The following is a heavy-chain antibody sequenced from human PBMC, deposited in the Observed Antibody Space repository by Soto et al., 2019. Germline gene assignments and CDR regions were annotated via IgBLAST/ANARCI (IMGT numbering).Heavy chain of an antibody. CDR2: IYYSGST. D-gene: IGHD3-10*01. CDR3: ARAGRFGELLVDY. V-gene: IGHV4-31*03. Sequence: SETLSLTCTVSGGSISSGGYYWSWIRQHPGKGLEWIGYIYYSGSTYYNPSLKSRVTISVDTSKNQFSLKLSSVTAADTAVYYCARAGRFGELLVDYWGQGTLVTVSS. J-gene: IGHJ4*02. CDR1: GGSISSGGYY.